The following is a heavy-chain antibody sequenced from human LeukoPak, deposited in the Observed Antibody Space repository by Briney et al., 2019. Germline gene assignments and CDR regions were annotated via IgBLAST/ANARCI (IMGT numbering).Heavy chain of an antibody. CDR3: AKDITGLESSWAFDY. CDR2: ISWNSGNI. Sequence: PGRSLTLSCAASGFTFDDYAMHWVRQAPGKGLEWVSGISWNSGNIGYADSVKGRFTISRDNAKNSLFLQMNSLRAEDTALYYCAKDITGLESSWAFDYWAREPWSPSPQ. J-gene: IGHJ4*02. V-gene: IGHV3-9*01. CDR1: GFTFDDYA. D-gene: IGHD6-13*01.